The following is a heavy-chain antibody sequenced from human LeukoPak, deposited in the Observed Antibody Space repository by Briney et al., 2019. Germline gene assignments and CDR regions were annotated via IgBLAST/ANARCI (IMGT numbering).Heavy chain of an antibody. D-gene: IGHD1-14*01. J-gene: IGHJ4*02. CDR3: ARAPRNSSTMLDY. CDR1: GYTFTSYW. CDR2: INPDGGST. V-gene: IGHV1-46*01. Sequence: ASVKVSCKASGYTFTSYWIQWVRQAPGQGLEWMGLINPDGGSTAYAHRFQGRVIMTRDTSTSAAYMDLSSLRSEDTAVYHCARAPRNSSTMLDYWGQGTLVTVSS.